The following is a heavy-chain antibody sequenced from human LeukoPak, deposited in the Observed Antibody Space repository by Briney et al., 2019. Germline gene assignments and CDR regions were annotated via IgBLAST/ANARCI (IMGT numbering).Heavy chain of an antibody. Sequence: PGGSLRLSCAASGFTFSSYWMSWVRQAPGKGLEWVANIKQDGSEKYYVDSVKGRFTISRDNAKNSLYLQMNSLRAEDTAVYYCAGYRRDSIAVPGIDYWGQGTLVTVSS. CDR3: AGYRRDSIAVPGIDY. J-gene: IGHJ4*02. D-gene: IGHD6-19*01. V-gene: IGHV3-7*01. CDR2: IKQDGSEK. CDR1: GFTFSSYW.